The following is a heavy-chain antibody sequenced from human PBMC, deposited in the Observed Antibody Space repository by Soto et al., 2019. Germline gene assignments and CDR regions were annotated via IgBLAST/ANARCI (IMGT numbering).Heavy chain of an antibody. Sequence: QVQLVESGGGVVQPGRSLRLSCAASGFTFSSYAMHWVRQAPGKGLEWVAVISYDGSNKYYADSVKGRFTISRDNSKNTLYLQMNSLRADDRPGYYCARGLDWDYYVVYCGMDVWGQGTTVTVSS. CDR2: ISYDGSNK. CDR3: ARGLDWDYYVVYCGMDV. D-gene: IGHD3-10*02. V-gene: IGHV3-30-3*01. CDR1: GFTFSSYA. J-gene: IGHJ6*02.